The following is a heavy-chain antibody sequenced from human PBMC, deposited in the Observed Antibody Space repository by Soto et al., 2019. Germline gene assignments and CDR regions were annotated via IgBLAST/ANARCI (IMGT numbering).Heavy chain of an antibody. CDR2: INHSGST. CDR1: GGSFSGYY. Sequence: PSETLSLTCAVYGGSFSGYYWSWIRQPPGKGLEWIGEINHSGSTNYNPSLKSRVTISVDTSKSQFFLRLTSVTAADTAMYYCARSLSSSSGYFAPWGQGTLVTVSS. J-gene: IGHJ5*02. D-gene: IGHD6-6*01. V-gene: IGHV4-34*01. CDR3: ARSLSSSSGYFAP.